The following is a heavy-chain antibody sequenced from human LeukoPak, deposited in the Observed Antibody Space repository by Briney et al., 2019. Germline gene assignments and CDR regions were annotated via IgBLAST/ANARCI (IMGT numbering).Heavy chain of an antibody. D-gene: IGHD3-3*01. CDR3: AKGTKSDFWSGYYPFDY. CDR1: GFTFSDYY. CDR2: ISSSGSTI. V-gene: IGHV3-11*01. Sequence: GGSLRLSCAASGFTFSDYYMSWIRQAPGKGREWVSYISSSGSTIYYADSVKGRFTISRDNAKNSLYLQMNSLRAEDTAVYYCAKGTKSDFWSGYYPFDYWGQGTLVTVSS. J-gene: IGHJ4*02.